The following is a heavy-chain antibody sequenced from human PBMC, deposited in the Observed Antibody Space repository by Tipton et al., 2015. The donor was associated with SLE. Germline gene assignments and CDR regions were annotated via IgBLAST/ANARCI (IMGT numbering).Heavy chain of an antibody. CDR3: ASRGTKGYNWFDP. CDR2: INHSGST. CDR1: GGSISSHY. Sequence: TLSLTCTVSGGSISSHYWSWIRQPPGKGLEWIGEINHSGSTNYNPSLKSRVTISVDTSKNQFSLKLSSVTAADTAVYYCASRGTKGYNWFDPWGQGTLVTVSS. V-gene: IGHV4-34*01. D-gene: IGHD1-26*01. J-gene: IGHJ5*02.